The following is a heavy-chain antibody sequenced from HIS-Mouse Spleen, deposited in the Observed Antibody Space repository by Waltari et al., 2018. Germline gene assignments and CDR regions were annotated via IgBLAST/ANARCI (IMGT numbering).Heavy chain of an antibody. CDR3: AREIPYSSSWYDWYFDL. J-gene: IGHJ2*01. D-gene: IGHD6-13*01. CDR1: GGSISSSSYY. CDR2: IYYRGST. Sequence: QLQLQESGPGLVKPSETLSLTCTVSGGSISSSSYYWGWIRQPPGKGLAWLGGIYYRGSTYYNPALKSRVTIAVDTSKNQFSLKLSSVTAADTAVYYCAREIPYSSSWYDWYFDLWGRGTLVTVSS. V-gene: IGHV4-39*07.